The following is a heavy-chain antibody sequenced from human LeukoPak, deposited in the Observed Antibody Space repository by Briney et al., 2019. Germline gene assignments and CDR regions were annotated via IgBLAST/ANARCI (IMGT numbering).Heavy chain of an antibody. J-gene: IGHJ4*02. CDR3: AKGTMIVD. CDR2: ISGSGGST. Sequence: GGSLRLSCAASGFTVSSNYMSWVRQAPGRGLEWVSAISGSGGSTYYADSVKGRFTISRDNSKNTLYLQMNSLRAEDTAVYYCAKGTMIVDWGQGTLVTVSS. D-gene: IGHD3-22*01. V-gene: IGHV3-23*01. CDR1: GFTVSSNY.